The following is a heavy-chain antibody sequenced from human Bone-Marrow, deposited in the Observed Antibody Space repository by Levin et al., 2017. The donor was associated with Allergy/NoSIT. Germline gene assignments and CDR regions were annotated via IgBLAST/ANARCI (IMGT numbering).Heavy chain of an antibody. CDR1: GYSFSSYW. D-gene: IGHD3-22*01. V-gene: IGHV5-51*01. J-gene: IGHJ4*01. CDR3: ARITDDSSGADY. Sequence: GGSLRLSCKGSGYSFSSYWIAWVRQKPGKGLELMGMFYPGDSDVRYRPSFQGQVTISVDKYVKTAYLHWNSLQASDSAMYFCARITDDSSGADYWGQGTLVTVYS. CDR2: FYPGDSDV.